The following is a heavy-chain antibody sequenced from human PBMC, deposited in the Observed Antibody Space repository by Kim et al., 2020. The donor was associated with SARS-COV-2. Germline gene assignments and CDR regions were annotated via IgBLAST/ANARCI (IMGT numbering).Heavy chain of an antibody. D-gene: IGHD6-13*01. J-gene: IGHJ4*02. CDR3: ARGRGTSWSHYDY. V-gene: IGHV1-2*02. CDR2: INPNTGGR. Sequence: VKVSCKASGDTFTDNYIHWVRQAPGQGLEWLGWINPNTGGRTFAQEFQARVIMTRDTSISKAYMELTRLRSDDTAVYYCARGRGTSWSHYDYWGQGTLVTVSS. CDR1: GDTFTDNY.